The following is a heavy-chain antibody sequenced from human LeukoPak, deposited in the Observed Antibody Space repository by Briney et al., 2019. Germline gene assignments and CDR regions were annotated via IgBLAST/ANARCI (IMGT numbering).Heavy chain of an antibody. D-gene: IGHD5-18*01. CDR2: INQDGSEK. V-gene: IGHV3-7*01. Sequence: GGSLRLSCAASGFTYSSYWMSWVRQGPGKGLKWVANINQDGSEKYYVDSVKGRFTLSRDNAKNSLYLQMNSLRAEDTAVYYCARDGNSYGYDYWGQGTLVTVSS. CDR1: GFTYSSYW. J-gene: IGHJ4*02. CDR3: ARDGNSYGYDY.